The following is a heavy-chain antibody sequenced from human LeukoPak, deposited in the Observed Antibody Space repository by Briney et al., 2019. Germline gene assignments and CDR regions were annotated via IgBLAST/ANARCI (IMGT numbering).Heavy chain of an antibody. D-gene: IGHD3-3*01. V-gene: IGHV3-7*01. J-gene: IGHJ4*02. CDR3: AKDDDGYY. CDR1: GFTFSKSW. Sequence: GGSLRLSCAASGFTFSKSWMSWVRQTPEKGLEWVANIKEDGSAKHHADSVKGRFTISRDNAKNSLYLQMNSLRAEDTAIYYCAKDDDGYYWGQGILVTVSS. CDR2: IKEDGSAK.